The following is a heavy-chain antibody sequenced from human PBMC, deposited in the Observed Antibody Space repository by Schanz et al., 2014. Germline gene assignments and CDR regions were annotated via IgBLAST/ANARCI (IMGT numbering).Heavy chain of an antibody. V-gene: IGHV3-33*01. CDR2: IYYDGSDK. CDR1: GFTFNNYG. D-gene: IGHD7-27*01. Sequence: VQLVESGGGFVQPGGSLRLSCAASGFTFNNYGMHWVRQAPGKGLEWVALIYYDGSDKYYADFVEGRFTISRDNSQNTLYLEMTSLRGEDTAVYYCARENLNWEAFDIWGQGTVVTVSS. CDR3: ARENLNWEAFDI. J-gene: IGHJ3*02.